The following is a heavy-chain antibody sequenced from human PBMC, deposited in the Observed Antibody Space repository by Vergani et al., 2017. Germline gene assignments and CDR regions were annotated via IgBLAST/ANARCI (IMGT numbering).Heavy chain of an antibody. Sequence: QVQLQESGPGLVKPSETLSLTCTVSGGSVSSGSYYWSWIRQPPGKGLEWIGYIYYSGSTNYNPSLKSRVTISVDTSKNQFSLKLSSVTAADTAVYYCARDRYDIGNYRVRRYYYYYMDVWGKGTTVTVSS. D-gene: IGHD4-11*01. CDR1: GGSVSSGSYY. V-gene: IGHV4-61*01. CDR3: ARDRYDIGNYRVRRYYYYYMDV. J-gene: IGHJ6*03. CDR2: IYYSGST.